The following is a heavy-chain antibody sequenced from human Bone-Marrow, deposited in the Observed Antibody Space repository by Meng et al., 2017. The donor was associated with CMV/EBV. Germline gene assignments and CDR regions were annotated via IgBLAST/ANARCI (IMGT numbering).Heavy chain of an antibody. CDR1: GFTFTSSA. J-gene: IGHJ6*02. V-gene: IGHV1-58*01. CDR2: IVVGSGNT. CDR3: ARGDLGVVITTYYYYGMDV. D-gene: IGHD3-3*01. Sequence: SVKVSCKASGFTFTSSAVQWVRQARGQRLEWIGWIVVGSGNTNYAQKFQERVTITRDMSTSTAYMELSSLRSEDTAVYYCARGDLGVVITTYYYYGMDVWGQGTTVTVSS.